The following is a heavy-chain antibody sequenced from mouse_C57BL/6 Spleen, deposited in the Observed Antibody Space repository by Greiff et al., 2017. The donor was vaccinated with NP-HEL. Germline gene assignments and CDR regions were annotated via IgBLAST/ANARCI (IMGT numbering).Heavy chain of an antibody. Sequence: VQLQQPGAELVRPGPSVKLSCKASGYTFTSYWMHWVKQRPGQGLEWMGVIDPSDSTTNYNQKFKGKATMTVDTSSSTAYMQHSSLTSEDSAVYYCASRIYGGYRWYFDDWGTGTTVTVSS. CDR3: ASRIYGGYRWYFDD. CDR1: GYTFTSYW. D-gene: IGHD2-3*01. CDR2: IDPSDSTT. J-gene: IGHJ1*03. V-gene: IGHV1-59*01.